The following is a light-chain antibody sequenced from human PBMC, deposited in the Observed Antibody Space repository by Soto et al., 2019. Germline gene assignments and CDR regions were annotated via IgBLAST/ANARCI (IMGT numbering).Light chain of an antibody. J-gene: IGLJ1*01. CDR2: DDS. CDR1: SSDVGGYNY. Sequence: QSALTQPASVSGSPGQSITISCTGTSSDVGGYNYVSWYQQHPGKAPKLMIYDDSNRPSGVSNRFSGSKSGNTASLTISGLQAEDEADYYCSSYTSSSTGVFGTGTKVTVL. V-gene: IGLV2-14*01. CDR3: SSYTSSSTGV.